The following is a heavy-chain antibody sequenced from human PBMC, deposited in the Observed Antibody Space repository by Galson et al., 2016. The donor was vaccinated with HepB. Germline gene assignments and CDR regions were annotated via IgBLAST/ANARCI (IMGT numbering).Heavy chain of an antibody. CDR3: VRDFDSHDYTDWLES. J-gene: IGHJ5*01. CDR1: GFSFSKYW. D-gene: IGHD3-9*01. V-gene: IGHV3-7*03. CDR2: IKEDGSVK. Sequence: SLRLSCAASGFSFSKYWMSWVRQTPGKGLEWVASIKEDGSVKNHVDSVKGRFTISRDNAKKSLYLQMSSLRPEDTAVYCCVRDFDSHDYTDWLESWGRGTLVTVSS.